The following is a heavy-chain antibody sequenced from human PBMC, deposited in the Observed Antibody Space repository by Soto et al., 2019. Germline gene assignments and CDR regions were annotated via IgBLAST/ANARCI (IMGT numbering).Heavy chain of an antibody. V-gene: IGHV3-30-3*01. D-gene: IGHD2-15*01. CDR3: ARGGRDIVVVVAATRPYYFDY. CDR1: GFTFSSYA. Sequence: GGSLRLSCAASGFTFSSYAMHWVRQAPGKGLEWVAVISYDGSNKYYADSVKGRFTISRDNSKNTLYLQMNSLRAEDTAVYYCARGGRDIVVVVAATRPYYFDYWGQGTLVTVSS. J-gene: IGHJ4*02. CDR2: ISYDGSNK.